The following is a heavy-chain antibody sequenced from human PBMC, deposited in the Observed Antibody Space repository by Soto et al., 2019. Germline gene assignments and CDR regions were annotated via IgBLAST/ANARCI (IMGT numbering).Heavy chain of an antibody. J-gene: IGHJ6*02. D-gene: IGHD2-8*01. V-gene: IGHV1-2*02. CDR3: ARDNDGVYYYGMDV. CDR1: GYTFTGYY. CDR2: INPNSGGT. Sequence: QVQLVQSGAEVKKPGASVKVSCKASGYTFTGYYMHWVRQAPGQGLEWMGWINPNSGGTNYAQKFQGRVTMTRDTSISTAYMELSRLSSDATAVYYCARDNDGVYYYGMDVWGQGTTVTVSS.